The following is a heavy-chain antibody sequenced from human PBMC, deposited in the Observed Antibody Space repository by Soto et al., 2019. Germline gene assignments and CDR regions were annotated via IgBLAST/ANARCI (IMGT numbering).Heavy chain of an antibody. D-gene: IGHD1-26*01. CDR1: GFTFSSYG. CDR3: AKDVVVGATPGLGDYYYYYGMDV. Sequence: QVQLVESGGGVVQPGRSLRLSCAASGFTFSSYGMHWVRQAPGKGLEWVAVISYDGSNKYYADSVKGRFTISRDNSKNTLYLQMNSLRAEDTAVYYCAKDVVVGATPGLGDYYYYYGMDVLGQGTTVTVSS. CDR2: ISYDGSNK. V-gene: IGHV3-30*18. J-gene: IGHJ6*02.